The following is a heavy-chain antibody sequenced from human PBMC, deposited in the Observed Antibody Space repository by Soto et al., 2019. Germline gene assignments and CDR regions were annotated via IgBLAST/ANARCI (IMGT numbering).Heavy chain of an antibody. D-gene: IGHD3-3*01. J-gene: IGHJ4*02. Sequence: GGSLRLSCAASGFSFGSYALSWVHQAPGKGLEWVSTISGSDGKTFYADSVKGRFSISRDTSQSTLYLQMNSLRADDTAMYYCARWSYLDYWGQGTRVTVS. CDR2: ISGSDGKT. V-gene: IGHV3-23*01. CDR1: GFSFGSYA. CDR3: ARWSYLDY.